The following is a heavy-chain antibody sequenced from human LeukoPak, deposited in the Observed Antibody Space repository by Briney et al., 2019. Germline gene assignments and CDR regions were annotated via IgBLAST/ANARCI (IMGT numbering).Heavy chain of an antibody. V-gene: IGHV3-48*03. D-gene: IGHD4-23*01. Sequence: GGSLRLSCAASGFTFSNYEMHWVRQAPGKGLEWVSYISSSGSDIYYADSVKGRFTISRDNAKNSLYLHMNSLRAEDTAVYYCARDYGGNSPFDYWGQGTLVTVSS. J-gene: IGHJ4*02. CDR1: GFTFSNYE. CDR2: ISSSGSDI. CDR3: ARDYGGNSPFDY.